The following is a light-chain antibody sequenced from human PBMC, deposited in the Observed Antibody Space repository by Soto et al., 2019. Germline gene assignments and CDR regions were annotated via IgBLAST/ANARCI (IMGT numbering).Light chain of an antibody. CDR2: WAS. CDR1: QSLVYSANNKNY. J-gene: IGKJ1*01. Sequence: DIVMTQSPDSLAVSLGERATINCKSSQSLVYSANNKNYLAWYQQKPGQPPKLLIYWASVRESGVPDRFSGSGSGTDFTLTISSLQAEDVAVYYCQPYVAILWTFGQGTKVEVK. V-gene: IGKV4-1*01. CDR3: QPYVAILWT.